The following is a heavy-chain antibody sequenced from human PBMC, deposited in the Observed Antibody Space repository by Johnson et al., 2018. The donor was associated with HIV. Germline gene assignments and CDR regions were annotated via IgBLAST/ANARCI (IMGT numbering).Heavy chain of an antibody. CDR1: RFTFSYYG. D-gene: IGHD2-8*01. Sequence: QVQLMESGGGVVQPGRSLRLSCAASRFTFSYYGMNWVRQAPGKGLEWVALISFDGSNKYYTDSVKGRFTISRDNAKNSLYLQMNSLRAEETALYYCARGPTMRYCTNGVCYIGAFDICGQGTMVTVSS. CDR2: ISFDGSNK. CDR3: ARGPTMRYCTNGVCYIGAFDI. J-gene: IGHJ3*02. V-gene: IGHV3-30*03.